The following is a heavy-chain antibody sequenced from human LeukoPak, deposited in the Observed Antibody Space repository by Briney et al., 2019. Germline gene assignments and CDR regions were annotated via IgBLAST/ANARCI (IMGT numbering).Heavy chain of an antibody. Sequence: GGSLRLSCTASGFTFDDYAMSWFRQAPGKGLEWVGFIRSKAYGGTTEYAASVKGRFTISRDDSKSIAYLQMNSLKTEDTAVYYCTRGITMIVVVITTPPIGDAFDIWGQGTMVTVSS. CDR2: IRSKAYGGTT. V-gene: IGHV3-49*03. CDR1: GFTFDDYA. CDR3: TRGITMIVVVITTPPIGDAFDI. D-gene: IGHD3-22*01. J-gene: IGHJ3*02.